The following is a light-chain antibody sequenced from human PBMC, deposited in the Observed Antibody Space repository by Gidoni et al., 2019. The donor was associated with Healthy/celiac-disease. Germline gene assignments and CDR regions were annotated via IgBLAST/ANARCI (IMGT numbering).Light chain of an antibody. CDR3: QQSYSTPYT. J-gene: IGKJ2*01. V-gene: IGKV1-39*01. CDR1: QSISSY. Sequence: DIQMTHSPCSLSASVGDRVTINFRASQSISSYLNLYQQKPGKAPKLLIYAASSLQSGVPSRFSGSGSGTDFTLTISRLQPEDFATYYCQQSYSTPYTFGQGTKLEIK. CDR2: AAS.